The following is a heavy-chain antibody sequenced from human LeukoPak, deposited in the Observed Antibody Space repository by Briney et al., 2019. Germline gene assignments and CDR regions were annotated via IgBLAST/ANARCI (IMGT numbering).Heavy chain of an antibody. Sequence: SETLSLTCTVSGGSISTSGYYWGWIRQPPGKGLEWIGTIYFGGSTYYNPSLKSRVTISVDTSKNQFSLKLSSVTAADTAVYYCARDRGHYYDSSGYYYSYWGQGTLVTVSS. J-gene: IGHJ4*02. CDR3: ARDRGHYYDSSGYYYSY. CDR1: GGSISTSGYY. CDR2: IYFGGST. V-gene: IGHV4-39*02. D-gene: IGHD3-22*01.